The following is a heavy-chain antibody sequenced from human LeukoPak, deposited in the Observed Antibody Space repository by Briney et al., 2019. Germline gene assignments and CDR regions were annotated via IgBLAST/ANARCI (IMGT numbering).Heavy chain of an antibody. Sequence: NPGGSLRLSCAASGFTFSSYAMSWVRQAPGKGLEWVSAISGSGGSTYCADSVKGRFTISRDNSKNTLYLQMNSLRAEDTAVYYCAKDLLQQYYYDSSGYPYFDYWGQGTLVTVSS. CDR2: ISGSGGST. CDR3: AKDLLQQYYYDSSGYPYFDY. V-gene: IGHV3-23*01. CDR1: GFTFSSYA. D-gene: IGHD3-22*01. J-gene: IGHJ4*02.